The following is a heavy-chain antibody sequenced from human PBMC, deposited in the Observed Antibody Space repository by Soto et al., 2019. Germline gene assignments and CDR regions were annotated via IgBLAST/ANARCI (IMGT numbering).Heavy chain of an antibody. Sequence: QVQLVQSGTEVKKPGASVKVSCKASGYNFSGYGISWVRQAPGQGLEWMGWISVYNRNSHSAQKLQGRLTMTTDTSTSTAYMELRSLKSDDKAVSYCARDFGPWFGAFDAFHIWGQGTKVTVSS. V-gene: IGHV1-18*01. CDR3: ARDFGPWFGAFDAFHI. CDR2: ISVYNRNS. J-gene: IGHJ3*02. CDR1: GYNFSGYG. D-gene: IGHD3-10*01.